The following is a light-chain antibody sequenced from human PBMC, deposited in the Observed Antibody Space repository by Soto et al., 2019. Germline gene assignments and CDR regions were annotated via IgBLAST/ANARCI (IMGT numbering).Light chain of an antibody. V-gene: IGLV2-8*01. CDR2: EVT. CDR1: SSDVGAYNY. J-gene: IGLJ2*01. Sequence: QSVLTQPPSASGSPGQSVTISCTGTSSDVGAYNYVSWYQQHPGKAPKLMIYEVTKRPSGVPDRFSGSKSGNTASLTVSGLQAEDDADYYCSSYAGSKNLVFGGGTKLTVL. CDR3: SSYAGSKNLV.